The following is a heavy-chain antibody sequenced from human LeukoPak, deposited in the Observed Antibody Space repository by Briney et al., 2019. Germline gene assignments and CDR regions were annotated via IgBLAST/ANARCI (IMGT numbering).Heavy chain of an antibody. Sequence: SETLYLTCPVPGASISAYYWTWLRQPPGKGLAWIGYIYSSGSTNYNPSLKSRVTISVDTSKNQFSLRLSSVTAADTAVYYCARHRYTSSSSYFDFWGQGTLVTVSS. V-gene: IGHV4-59*08. D-gene: IGHD6-6*01. CDR2: IYSSGST. CDR1: GASISAYY. CDR3: ARHRYTSSSSYFDF. J-gene: IGHJ4*02.